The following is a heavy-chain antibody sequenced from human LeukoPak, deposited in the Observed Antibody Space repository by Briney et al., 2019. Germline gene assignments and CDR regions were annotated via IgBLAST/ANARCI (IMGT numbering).Heavy chain of an antibody. V-gene: IGHV5-10-1*01. CDR2: IDPSDSYT. Sequence: SCKASGGTFSSYAISWVRQMPGKGLEWMGRIDPSDSYTNYSPSFQGHVTISADKSISTAYLQWSSLKASDTAMYYCARHSDLDYYYGMDVWGQGTTVTVSS. CDR1: GGTFSSYA. J-gene: IGHJ6*02. CDR3: ARHSDLDYYYGMDV.